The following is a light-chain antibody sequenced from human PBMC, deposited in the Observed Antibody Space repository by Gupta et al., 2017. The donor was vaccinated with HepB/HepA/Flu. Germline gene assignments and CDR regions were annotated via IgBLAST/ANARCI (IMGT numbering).Light chain of an antibody. CDR2: AAS. CDR1: ENIRKY. V-gene: IGKV1-39*01. CDR3: QQSYRTPWT. Sequence: DLQMTQSPSSLSASVGHRVTITCRASENIRKYLNWYQQKPGKAPKLLIYAASSLQSGVPSRFRGSGTGTDFTLSISSLQPEDSVTYYCQQSYRTPWTFGQGTKVEIK. J-gene: IGKJ1*01.